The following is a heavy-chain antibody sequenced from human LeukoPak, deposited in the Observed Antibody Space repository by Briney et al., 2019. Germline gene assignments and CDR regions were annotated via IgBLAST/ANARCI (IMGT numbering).Heavy chain of an antibody. J-gene: IGHJ4*02. CDR2: INPNSGGT. V-gene: IGHV1-2*02. Sequence: ASVKVSCKASGYTFTGYYMHWVRQAPGQGLEWMGWINPNSGGTNYAQKFQGRVTMTRDTSISTAYMELSRLRSDDTAVYYCARASPPTEYYDSSGCYPDYWGQGTLVTVSS. D-gene: IGHD3-22*01. CDR1: GYTFTGYY. CDR3: ARASPPTEYYDSSGCYPDY.